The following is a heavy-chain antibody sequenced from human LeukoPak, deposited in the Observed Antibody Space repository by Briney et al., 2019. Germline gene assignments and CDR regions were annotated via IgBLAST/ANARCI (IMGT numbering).Heavy chain of an antibody. D-gene: IGHD6-13*01. Sequence: ASVKVSCRASGYTFTSYGISWVRQAPGQGLEWMGWISAYNGNTNYAQKLQGRVTMTTDTSTSTAYMELRSLRSDDTAVYYCARGPRQVGSSSWYWFDPWGQGTLVTVSS. V-gene: IGHV1-18*01. CDR3: ARGPRQVGSSSWYWFDP. CDR2: ISAYNGNT. J-gene: IGHJ5*02. CDR1: GYTFTSYG.